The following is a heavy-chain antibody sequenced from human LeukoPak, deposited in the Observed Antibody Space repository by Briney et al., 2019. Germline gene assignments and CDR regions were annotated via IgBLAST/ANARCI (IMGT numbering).Heavy chain of an antibody. Sequence: PGGSLRLSCAASGFTFSDYGMHWVRQAPGKGLEWVAFIRYDGSNKYYADSVKGRFTISRDNSKNTLYLQMNSLRAEDTAVYYCAKDPNPITIFGVEPPYFDYWGQGTLVTVSS. CDR3: AKDPNPITIFGVEPPYFDY. J-gene: IGHJ4*02. D-gene: IGHD3-3*01. CDR1: GFTFSDYG. CDR2: IRYDGSNK. V-gene: IGHV3-30*02.